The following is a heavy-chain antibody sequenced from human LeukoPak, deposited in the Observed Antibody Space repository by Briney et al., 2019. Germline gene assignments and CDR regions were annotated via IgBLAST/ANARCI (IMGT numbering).Heavy chain of an antibody. D-gene: IGHD3/OR15-3a*01. CDR2: ISYDESNK. Sequence: GGSLRLSCAASGFSLSSHAMHWVRRAPGKGLEWVAVISYDESNKYYADSVKGRFVVSRDNATNTLYLQMNRQRDEDTAIYYCATRYYQDYSDFFVYWGQGTLVSVSS. CDR3: ATRYYQDYSDFFVY. CDR1: GFSLSSHA. J-gene: IGHJ4*02. V-gene: IGHV3-30*09.